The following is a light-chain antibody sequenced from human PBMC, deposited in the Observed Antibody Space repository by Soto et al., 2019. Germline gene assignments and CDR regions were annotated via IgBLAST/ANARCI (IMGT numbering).Light chain of an antibody. CDR1: QSIRTC. CDR2: DAS. J-gene: IGKJ5*01. V-gene: IGKV1-5*01. CDR3: QQDNIYNT. Sequence: EIKMSKSPSTLSASIRDRVTITCRASQSIRTCLAWYQHKPGQAPKLLIYDASRVDSGVPARFSSSGSGTEFTLTISVLEDDDFRSYYWQQDNIYNTFGQGTRLEI.